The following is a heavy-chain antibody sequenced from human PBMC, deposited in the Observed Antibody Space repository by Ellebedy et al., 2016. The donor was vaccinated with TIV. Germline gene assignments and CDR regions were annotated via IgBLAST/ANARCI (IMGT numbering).Heavy chain of an antibody. CDR2: ISLSGFST. J-gene: IGHJ6*02. V-gene: IGHV3-23*01. Sequence: PGGSLRLSCTASGLTFSSSAMSRVRQAPGKGLEWVSAISLSGFSTHYADSVKGRLTISRDNSKSTLYLQMNSLRAEDTAVYYCATGGSAYRTATGTGMDVWGQGTTVIVSS. D-gene: IGHD2-21*01. CDR1: GLTFSSSA. CDR3: ATGGSAYRTATGTGMDV.